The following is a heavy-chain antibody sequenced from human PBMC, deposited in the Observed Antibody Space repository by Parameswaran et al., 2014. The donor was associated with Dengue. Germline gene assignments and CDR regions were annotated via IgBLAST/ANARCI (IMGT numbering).Heavy chain of an antibody. CDR2: IKQDGSEK. J-gene: IGHJ4*02. V-gene: IGHV3-7*05. Sequence: VRQAPGRAGVVANIKQDGSEKYYVDSVKGRFTISRDNAKNSLYLQMNSLRAEDTAVYYCAREDTTDSSGYPVDYWGQGTLVTVSS. D-gene: IGHD3-22*01. CDR3: AREDTTDSSGYPVDY.